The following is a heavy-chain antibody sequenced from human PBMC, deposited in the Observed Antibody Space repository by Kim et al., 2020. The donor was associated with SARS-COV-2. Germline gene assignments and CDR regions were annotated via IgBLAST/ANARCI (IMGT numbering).Heavy chain of an antibody. CDR2: IYSGGST. CDR3: ARDAGPDVLLWFGESWGMDV. V-gene: IGHV3-53*01. D-gene: IGHD3-10*01. CDR1: GFTVSSNY. Sequence: GGSLRLSCAASGFTVSSNYMSWVRQAPGKGLEWVSVIYSGGSTYYADSVKGRFTISRDNSKNTLYLQMNSLRAEDTAVYYCARDAGPDVLLWFGESWGMDVWGQGTTVTVSS. J-gene: IGHJ6*02.